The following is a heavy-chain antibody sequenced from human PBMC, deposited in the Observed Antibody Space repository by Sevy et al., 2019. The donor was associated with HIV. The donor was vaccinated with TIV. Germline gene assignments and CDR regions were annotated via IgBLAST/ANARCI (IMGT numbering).Heavy chain of an antibody. Sequence: GESLKISCTASGFTFSTYAMSWVRQAPGKGLEWVSAISGSGGSTYYADSVKGQFTVSRDNSKNTLFLQMNNLRADDTAVYYCAKCPYGDYRPRFDYWGQGTLVIVSS. CDR2: ISGSGGST. CDR3: AKCPYGDYRPRFDY. J-gene: IGHJ4*02. V-gene: IGHV3-23*01. CDR1: GFTFSTYA. D-gene: IGHD4-17*01.